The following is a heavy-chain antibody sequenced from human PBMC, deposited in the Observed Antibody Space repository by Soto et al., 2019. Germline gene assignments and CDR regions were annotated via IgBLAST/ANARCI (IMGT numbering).Heavy chain of an antibody. Sequence: SVKVSGKASGGTFSSYAIGCVRQAPGQGLEWMGGIIPVFGPAHYAQKFQGRVTITADESTSTAYVELSSLRSEDTAVYYCARAGTGSYLNAFDVWGQGTMVTVSS. CDR2: IIPVFGPA. CDR1: GGTFSSYA. CDR3: ARAGTGSYLNAFDV. D-gene: IGHD1-26*01. J-gene: IGHJ3*01. V-gene: IGHV1-69*13.